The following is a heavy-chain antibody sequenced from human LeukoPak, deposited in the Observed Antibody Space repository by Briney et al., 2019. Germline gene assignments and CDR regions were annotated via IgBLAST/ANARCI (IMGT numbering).Heavy chain of an antibody. V-gene: IGHV1-46*01. CDR3: ARDLGLRFLEWYTTPLDY. Sequence: ASVKVSCKASGYTFTSYYMHWVRQAPGQGLEWMGIINPSGGSTSYAQKFQGRVTMTTDTSTSTAYMELRSLRSDDTAVYYCARDLGLRFLEWYTTPLDYWGQGTLVTVSS. J-gene: IGHJ4*02. CDR2: INPSGGST. D-gene: IGHD3-3*01. CDR1: GYTFTSYY.